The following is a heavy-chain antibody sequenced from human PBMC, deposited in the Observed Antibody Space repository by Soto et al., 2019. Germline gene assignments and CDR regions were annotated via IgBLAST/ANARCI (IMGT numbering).Heavy chain of an antibody. J-gene: IGHJ6*02. CDR2: IIPIFGTA. CDR1: GGTFSSYA. D-gene: IGHD3-3*01. V-gene: IGHV1-69*13. CDR3: ASRLRFLEWSHRGYYGMDV. Sequence: SVKVSCKASGGTFSSYAISWVRQAPGQGLEWMGGIIPIFGTANYAQKFQGRVTITADESTSKAYMELSSLRSEDTAVYYCASRLRFLEWSHRGYYGMDVWGQGTTVAVSS.